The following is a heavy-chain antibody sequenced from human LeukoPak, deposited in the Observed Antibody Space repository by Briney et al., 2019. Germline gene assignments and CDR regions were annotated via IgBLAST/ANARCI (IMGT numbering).Heavy chain of an antibody. CDR3: AKFIRRREDSSSWYLGYYYYGMDV. CDR2: ISGSGGNT. J-gene: IGHJ6*02. Sequence: PGGSLRLSCAASGFTFSSYAMNWVRQAPGKGLEWVSEISGSGGNTYYADPVKGRFTISRDNSKNTLYLQMNSLRAEDTAVYYCAKFIRRREDSSSWYLGYYYYGMDVWGQGTTVTVSS. CDR1: GFTFSSYA. D-gene: IGHD6-13*01. V-gene: IGHV3-23*01.